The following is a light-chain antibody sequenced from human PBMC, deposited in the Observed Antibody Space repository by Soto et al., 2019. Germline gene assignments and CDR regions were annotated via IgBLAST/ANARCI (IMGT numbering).Light chain of an antibody. V-gene: IGKV3-20*01. CDR2: GAS. CDR1: QTIRSNY. J-gene: IGKJ1*01. CDR3: QQYGSSPWT. Sequence: ETVLTQSPGTLSLSPGERATLSCRASQTIRSNYLAWYRQTPGQAHRLLIYGASNSATGIADRFSGSGSGTDFTLNISRLEPEDFALYYCQQYGSSPWTFGQGTKVEIK.